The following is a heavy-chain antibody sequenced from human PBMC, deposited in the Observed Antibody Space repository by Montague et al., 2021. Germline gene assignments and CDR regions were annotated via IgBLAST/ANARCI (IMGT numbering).Heavy chain of an antibody. CDR1: GFTFSSYR. CDR3: GVSPRRGGMDV. J-gene: IGHJ6*03. Sequence: SLRLSCSASGFTFSSYRMSWVRQAPGKGLEWVANIGDDGIETYYVDSVKGRFTVSRDNAKSSLYLQMNSLRAEDTAVYYCGVSPRRGGMDVWGKGTTVTVSS. V-gene: IGHV3-7*01. CDR2: IGDDGIET.